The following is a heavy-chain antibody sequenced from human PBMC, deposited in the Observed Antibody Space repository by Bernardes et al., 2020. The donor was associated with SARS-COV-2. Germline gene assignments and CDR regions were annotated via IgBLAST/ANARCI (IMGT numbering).Heavy chain of an antibody. J-gene: IGHJ4*02. Sequence: GGSLRLSCAVSGFTFSSHWMHWVRQAPGKGLVWVSRISSDGTSYYADSVKARFTISRDNARNTLFLQMNSLSAEDTAVYYCVRGTGNYGDWDYWGQGTLVTVSS. CDR1: GFTFSSHW. CDR2: ISSDGTS. D-gene: IGHD3-10*01. CDR3: VRGTGNYGDWDY. V-gene: IGHV3-74*01.